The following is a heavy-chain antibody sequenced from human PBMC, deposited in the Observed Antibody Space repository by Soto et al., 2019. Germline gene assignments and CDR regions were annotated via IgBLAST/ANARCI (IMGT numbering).Heavy chain of an antibody. J-gene: IGHJ5*02. V-gene: IGHV4-34*01. Sequence: QVQLQQWGAGLLKPSETLSLTCAVYGGSFSGYYWSWIRQPPGKGLEWIGEINHSGSTNYNPSLRRRVTISVYTSKNQFSLRLSSVTAADTAVYYCARGFGYSYGYTNWFDPWGQGTLVTVSS. CDR1: GGSFSGYY. CDR3: ARGFGYSYGYTNWFDP. D-gene: IGHD5-18*01. CDR2: INHSGST.